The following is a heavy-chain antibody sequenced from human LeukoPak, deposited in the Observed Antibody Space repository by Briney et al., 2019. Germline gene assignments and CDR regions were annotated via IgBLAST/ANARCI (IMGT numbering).Heavy chain of an antibody. Sequence: GGSLRLSCAASGFSSSDYYMSWIRQPPGKGLEWVASISGGSDYIEYADSVKGRFTISRDNAKNSLFLQISNLSAEDTAVYYCARLDESEGDYWGQGTLLTVSS. CDR2: ISGGSDYI. CDR3: ARLDESEGDY. J-gene: IGHJ4*02. CDR1: GFSSSDYY. V-gene: IGHV3-11*06.